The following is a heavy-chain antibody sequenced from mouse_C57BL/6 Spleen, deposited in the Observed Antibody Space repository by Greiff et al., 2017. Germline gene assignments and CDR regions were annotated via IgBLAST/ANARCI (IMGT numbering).Heavy chain of an antibody. Sequence: QVQLQQPGAELVKPGASVKMSCKASGYTFTSYWITWVKQRPGQGLEWIGDIYPGSGSTKYNEKFKSKATLTVDTSSSTAYMQLSSLTSEDSAVYYCAIAYYSNSYWYFDVWGTGTTVTVSS. J-gene: IGHJ1*03. CDR2: IYPGSGST. V-gene: IGHV1-55*01. D-gene: IGHD2-5*01. CDR1: GYTFTSYW. CDR3: AIAYYSNSYWYFDV.